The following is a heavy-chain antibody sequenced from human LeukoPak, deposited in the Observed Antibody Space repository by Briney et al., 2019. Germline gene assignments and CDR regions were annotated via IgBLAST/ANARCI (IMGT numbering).Heavy chain of an antibody. J-gene: IGHJ6*02. CDR1: GGFIINGKW. CDR2: ISHSGSP. V-gene: IGHV4-4*02. Sequence: SGTLSLTCGVSGGFIINGKWWSWVRQPPGKGLEWIGEISHSGSPNYNPSLKGRLTISVDTAKNQFSLKLTSVTAADTAVYYCARAGDTNGYHHYYYGMDVWGQGTTVTVSS. D-gene: IGHD2-8*01. CDR3: ARAGDTNGYHHYYYGMDV.